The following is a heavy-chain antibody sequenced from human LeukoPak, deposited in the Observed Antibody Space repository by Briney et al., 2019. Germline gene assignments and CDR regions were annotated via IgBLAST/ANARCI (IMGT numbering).Heavy chain of an antibody. Sequence: PGGSLRLSCAASGFTFSSYSMNWVRQAPGKGLEWVSYISSSSSTIYYADSVKVRFTISRDNAKNSLYLQMNSLRAEDTAVYYCARPECSGGSCYSLSWGQGTLVTVSS. V-gene: IGHV3-48*01. CDR2: ISSSSSTI. J-gene: IGHJ4*02. CDR3: ARPECSGGSCYSLS. CDR1: GFTFSSYS. D-gene: IGHD2-15*01.